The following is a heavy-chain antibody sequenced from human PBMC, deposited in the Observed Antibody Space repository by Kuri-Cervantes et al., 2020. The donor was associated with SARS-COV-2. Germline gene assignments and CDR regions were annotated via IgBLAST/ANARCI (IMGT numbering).Heavy chain of an antibody. V-gene: IGHV4-61*02. J-gene: IGHJ3*02. CDR1: GGSISSSSYY. D-gene: IGHD2-21*01. Sequence: SETLSLTCTVSGGSISSSSYYWGWIRQPAGKGLEWIGRIYTSGSTNYNPSLKSRVTMSVDTSKNQFSLKLSSVTAADTAVYYCARVRSLIVNNAFDIWGQGTMVTVSS. CDR3: ARVRSLIVNNAFDI. CDR2: IYTSGST.